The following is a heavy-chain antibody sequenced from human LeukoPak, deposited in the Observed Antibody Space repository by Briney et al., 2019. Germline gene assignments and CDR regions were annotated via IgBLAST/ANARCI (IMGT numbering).Heavy chain of an antibody. CDR3: ASGPVTFRFGEYSPILLPKFDY. D-gene: IGHD3-10*01. CDR2: INPNSGGT. Sequence: GASVKVSCKASGYTLTGYYMHWVRQAPGQGLEWMGWINPNSGGTNYAQKFQGRVTMTRDTSISTAYMELSRLRSDDTAVYYCASGPVTFRFGEYSPILLPKFDYWGQGTLVTVSS. CDR1: GYTLTGYY. V-gene: IGHV1-2*02. J-gene: IGHJ4*02.